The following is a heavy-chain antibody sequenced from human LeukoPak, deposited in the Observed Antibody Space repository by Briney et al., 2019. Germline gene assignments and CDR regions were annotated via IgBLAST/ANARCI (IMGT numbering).Heavy chain of an antibody. CDR2: IRYDGSNK. D-gene: IGHD1-26*01. J-gene: IGHJ4*02. Sequence: GGSLRLSCAASGFTFSSYGMHWVRQAPGKGLEWVAFIRYDGSNKYYADSVKGRFAISRDNSKNTVHLQMDSLRAEDSAVYYCVKRGSGSYDVDYWGQGTLVTVSS. CDR1: GFTFSSYG. CDR3: VKRGSGSYDVDY. V-gene: IGHV3-30*02.